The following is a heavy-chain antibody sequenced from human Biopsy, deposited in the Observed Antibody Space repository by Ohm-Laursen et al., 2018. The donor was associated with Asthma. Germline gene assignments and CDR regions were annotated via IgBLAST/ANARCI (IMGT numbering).Heavy chain of an antibody. D-gene: IGHD3/OR15-3a*01. J-gene: IGHJ3*02. CDR1: GFTFSIYD. CDR2: ISYDGGNK. CDR3: ARANGPWTSFQDDALDI. Sequence: SLRLSCTASGFTFSIYDIHWVRQAPGKGLEWVAVISYDGGNKFYGDSVKGRFTLSRDNSRNSLYLQMNSLRVEDTAIYYCARANGPWTSFQDDALDIWGQGTMVIVSS. V-gene: IGHV3-30*03.